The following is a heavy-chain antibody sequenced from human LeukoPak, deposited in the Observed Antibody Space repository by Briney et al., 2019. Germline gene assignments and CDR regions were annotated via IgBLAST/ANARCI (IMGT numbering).Heavy chain of an antibody. CDR2: INHSGST. Sequence: SETLSLTCAVYGGSFSGYCWSWIRQPPGKGLEWIGEINHSGSTNYNPSLKSRVTISVDTSKNQFSLKLSSVTAADTAVYYCARGMTSDYFDYWGQGTLVTVSS. CDR3: ARGMTSDYFDY. J-gene: IGHJ4*02. CDR1: GGSFSGYC. V-gene: IGHV4-34*01. D-gene: IGHD4-11*01.